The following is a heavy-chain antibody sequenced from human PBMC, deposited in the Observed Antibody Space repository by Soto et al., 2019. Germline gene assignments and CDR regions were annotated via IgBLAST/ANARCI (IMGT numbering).Heavy chain of an antibody. CDR2: SHHRGST. J-gene: IGHJ5*02. CDR3: ATGYGSGSSHNWFDP. D-gene: IGHD3-10*01. CDR1: GGSFSGYY. Sequence: QVQLQQWGAGLLKPSETLSLTCAVNGGSFSGYYWSWIRQPPGKGLEWIGESHHRGSTNYNPSLKSPVTISVDTSKNQFSLKLSSVPAADTAVYYCATGYGSGSSHNWFDPWGQGTLVTVSS. V-gene: IGHV4-34*01.